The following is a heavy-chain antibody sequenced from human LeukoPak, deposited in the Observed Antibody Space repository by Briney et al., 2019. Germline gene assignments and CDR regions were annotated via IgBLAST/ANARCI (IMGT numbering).Heavy chain of an antibody. V-gene: IGHV1-18*01. Sequence: GASVKVSCKASGYTFTSYGISWVRQAPGQGLEWMGWISAYNGNTNYAQKLQGRVTMTTDTSTSTAYMELRSLRSDDTAVYYCARYGYYYDSSGYLGYWGQGTLVTVSS. CDR3: ARYGYYYDSSGYLGY. D-gene: IGHD3-22*01. CDR2: ISAYNGNT. J-gene: IGHJ4*02. CDR1: GYTFTSYG.